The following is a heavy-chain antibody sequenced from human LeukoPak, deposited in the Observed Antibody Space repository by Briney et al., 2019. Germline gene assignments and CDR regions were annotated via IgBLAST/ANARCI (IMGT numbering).Heavy chain of an antibody. Sequence: ASVKVSCKVSGYTLTELSMHWVRQAPGKGLEWMGGFDPEDGETIYAQKFQGRVTMTEDTSTDTAYMELSSLRSEDTAVYCCATDDAAAGIWFDPWGQGTLVTVSS. CDR3: ATDDAAAGIWFDP. CDR1: GYTLTELS. V-gene: IGHV1-24*01. D-gene: IGHD6-13*01. J-gene: IGHJ5*02. CDR2: FDPEDGET.